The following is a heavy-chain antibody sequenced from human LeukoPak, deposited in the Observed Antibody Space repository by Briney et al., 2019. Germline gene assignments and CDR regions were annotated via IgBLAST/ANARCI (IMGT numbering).Heavy chain of an antibody. V-gene: IGHV4/OR15-8*02. CDR1: GASISSVNL. CDR3: AGLEGRYSTGMYYYFDY. D-gene: IGHD2-8*01. J-gene: IGHJ4*02. CDR2: MYLSGTA. Sequence: SETLSLTCAVSGASISSVNLWSWVRQPPGKGLEWIGEMYLSGTATYNPSLKGRVTISIDKSENQFSLKLTSVTAADTAVYFCAGLEGRYSTGMYYYFDYWGQGTLVTVSS.